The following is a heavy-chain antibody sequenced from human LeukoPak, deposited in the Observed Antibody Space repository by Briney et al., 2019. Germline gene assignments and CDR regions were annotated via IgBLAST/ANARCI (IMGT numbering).Heavy chain of an antibody. V-gene: IGHV1-3*01. CDR2: INAGNGNT. CDR1: GYTFTSYA. D-gene: IGHD6-19*01. J-gene: IGHJ4*02. CDR3: ARDVDARAVAGLFDY. Sequence: ASVKVSCKASGYTFTSYAMHWVRQAPGQRLEWMGWINAGNGNTKYSQKFQGRVTITRDTSASTAYMELSSLRSEDTAVYYCARDVDARAVAGLFDYWGQGTLVTVSS.